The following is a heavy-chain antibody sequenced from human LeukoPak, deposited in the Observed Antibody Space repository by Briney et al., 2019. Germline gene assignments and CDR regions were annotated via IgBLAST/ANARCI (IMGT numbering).Heavy chain of an antibody. V-gene: IGHV3-7*03. D-gene: IGHD3-3*01. CDR2: INRDGSEK. J-gene: IGHJ4*02. Sequence: PGGSLRLSSVVSGFTLSSRWMMWVRQAPGEGLEWMTNINRDGSEKNYVDSVKGRFTITRDNAENSLYLQMNSLKVEDSAIYYCATYDSWSGYNIAYWGQGTLVTVSS. CDR1: GFTLSSRW. CDR3: ATYDSWSGYNIAY.